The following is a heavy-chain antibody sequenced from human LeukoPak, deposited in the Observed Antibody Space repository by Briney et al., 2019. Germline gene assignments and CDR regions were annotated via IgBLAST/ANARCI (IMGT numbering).Heavy chain of an antibody. Sequence: SVKVSCKASGGTFSSYAISWVRQAPGQGLEWMGRIIPILGIANYAQKFQGRVTMTRNTSISTAYMELSSLRSEDTAVYYCARGYSSSWYYRRGYYFDYWGQGTLVTVSS. D-gene: IGHD6-13*01. V-gene: IGHV1-69*04. CDR2: IIPILGIA. CDR3: ARGYSSSWYYRRGYYFDY. CDR1: GGTFSSYA. J-gene: IGHJ4*02.